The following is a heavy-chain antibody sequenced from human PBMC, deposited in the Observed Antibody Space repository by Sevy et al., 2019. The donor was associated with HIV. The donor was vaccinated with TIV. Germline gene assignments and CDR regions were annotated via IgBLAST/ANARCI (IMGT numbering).Heavy chain of an antibody. CDR3: AKGVVVTAHPYDAFDI. J-gene: IGHJ3*02. V-gene: IGHV3-23*01. Sequence: GGSLRLSCAASGFTFSSYAMSWVRQAPGKGLEWVSAISGSGGSTYYADSVKGRFTISRDNSKNTLYLQMNSLRAEDMAVYYCAKGVVVTAHPYDAFDIWGQGTMVTVSS. D-gene: IGHD2-21*02. CDR2: ISGSGGST. CDR1: GFTFSSYA.